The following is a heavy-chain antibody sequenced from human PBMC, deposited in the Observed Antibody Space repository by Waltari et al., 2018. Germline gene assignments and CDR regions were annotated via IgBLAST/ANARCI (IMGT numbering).Heavy chain of an antibody. Sequence: QMQLVESGGGVVQPGGSLRLSCAAPGFTFSGYNMYWVRQAPGKGLEWVTLISNDGSSIHYADSVKARFFISRDNSKNALYLQLNSLRTDDTAVYYCARGDYGMDVWGQGTTVTVSS. V-gene: IGHV3-30*04. CDR3: ARGDYGMDV. J-gene: IGHJ6*02. CDR2: ISNDGSSI. CDR1: GFTFSGYN.